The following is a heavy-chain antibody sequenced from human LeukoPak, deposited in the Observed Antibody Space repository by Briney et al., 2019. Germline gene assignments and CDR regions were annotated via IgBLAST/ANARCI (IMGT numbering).Heavy chain of an antibody. Sequence: SVKVSCKASGGTFSSYAISWMRQAPGQGLEWMGRIIPILGIANYAQKFQGRVTITADKSTSTAYMELSSLRSEDTAVYYCARERSSNEPFDYWGQGTLVTVSS. CDR1: GGTFSSYA. D-gene: IGHD1-1*01. V-gene: IGHV1-69*04. CDR3: ARERSSNEPFDY. CDR2: IIPILGIA. J-gene: IGHJ4*02.